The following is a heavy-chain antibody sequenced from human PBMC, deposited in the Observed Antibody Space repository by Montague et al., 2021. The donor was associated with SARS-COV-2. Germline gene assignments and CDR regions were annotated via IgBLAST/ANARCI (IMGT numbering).Heavy chain of an antibody. CDR1: GDSVSRDTAA. CDR3: ARDGDYGGTWYSFLQN. Sequence: CAISGDSVSRDTAAWHWIRQSPLRGLEWLGRTFYRSQWHTDSAASVRSRISFSGDTSKNQFSLHLNSVTPEDTAIYYCARDGDYGGTWYSFLQNWGQGTLVIVSS. V-gene: IGHV6-1*01. J-gene: IGHJ1*01. D-gene: IGHD4-17*01. CDR2: TFYRSQWHT.